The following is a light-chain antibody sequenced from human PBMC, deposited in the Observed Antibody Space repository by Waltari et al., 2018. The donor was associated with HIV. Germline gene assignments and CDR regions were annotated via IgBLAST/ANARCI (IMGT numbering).Light chain of an antibody. CDR2: DVS. V-gene: IGLV2-11*01. CDR3: CSYAGSYTMV. Sequence: QSALTQPRSVSGSPGPSVTISCTWSSSDVGGYKFVSWYQQHPGKAPKVIIHDVSERPSGVPDRFSGSKSGNTASLTISGLQAEDDADYYCCSYAGSYTMVFGGGTKLTVL. CDR1: SSDVGGYKF. J-gene: IGLJ2*01.